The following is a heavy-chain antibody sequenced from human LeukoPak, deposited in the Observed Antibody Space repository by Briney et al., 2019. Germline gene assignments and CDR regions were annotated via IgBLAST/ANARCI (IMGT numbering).Heavy chain of an antibody. CDR3: ARHPFAAAGTRAYYMDV. D-gene: IGHD6-13*01. Sequence: PSETLSLTCTVSGGSISSYYWSWIRRPPGKGLEWIGYIYTSGSTNYNPSLKSRVTISVDTSKNQFSLKLSSVTAADTAVYYCARHPFAAAGTRAYYMDVWGKGTTVTVSS. CDR2: IYTSGST. V-gene: IGHV4-4*09. CDR1: GGSISSYY. J-gene: IGHJ6*03.